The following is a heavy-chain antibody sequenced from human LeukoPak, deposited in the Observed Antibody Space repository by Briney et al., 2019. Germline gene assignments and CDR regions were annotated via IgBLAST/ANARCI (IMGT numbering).Heavy chain of an antibody. V-gene: IGHV1-18*01. D-gene: IGHD3-22*01. CDR2: ISAYNGNT. J-gene: IGHJ3*02. Sequence: GASVKVSCKVSGYTFTSYGISWVRQAPGQGLEWMGWISAYNGNTNYAQKLQGRVTMTTDTSTSTAYMELRSLRSDDTAVYYCAKDLEITMIVVVGPPRPYDAFDIWGQGTMVTVSS. CDR1: GYTFTSYG. CDR3: AKDLEITMIVVVGPPRPYDAFDI.